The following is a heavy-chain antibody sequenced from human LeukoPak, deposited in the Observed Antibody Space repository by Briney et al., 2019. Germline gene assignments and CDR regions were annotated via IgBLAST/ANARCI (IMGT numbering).Heavy chain of an antibody. Sequence: ASVKVSCKASGYTFTSYDINWVRQATGQGLEWMGWMNPNRGNTGYAQKFQGRVTMTRNTSISTAYMELSSLRSEDTAVYYCARGITGTTFYYYYYYMDVWGKGTTVTVSS. CDR3: ARGITGTTFYYYYYYMDV. D-gene: IGHD1-7*01. CDR2: MNPNRGNT. V-gene: IGHV1-8*01. J-gene: IGHJ6*03. CDR1: GYTFTSYD.